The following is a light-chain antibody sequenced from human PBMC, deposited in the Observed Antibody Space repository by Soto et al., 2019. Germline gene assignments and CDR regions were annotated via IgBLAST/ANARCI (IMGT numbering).Light chain of an antibody. CDR1: SSDVGGHDS. CDR2: NVR. Sequence: QSVLTQPASVSGSPGQAITTSCTGTSSDVGGHDSVSWYQHNPGKAPKLMIYNVRNRPSGVSNRFSASKSGNTASLTISGLQAEDEADYYCCSYTSSSTLVFGTGTKVTVL. J-gene: IGLJ1*01. CDR3: CSYTSSSTLV. V-gene: IGLV2-14*01.